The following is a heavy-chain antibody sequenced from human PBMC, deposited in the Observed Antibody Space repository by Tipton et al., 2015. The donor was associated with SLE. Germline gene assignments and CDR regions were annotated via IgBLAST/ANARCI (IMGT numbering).Heavy chain of an antibody. CDR3: ASRASVTSFYCGLAV. CDR2: LIPVISIT. Sequence: QSGAEVKKTGSSVKVSCKASGGTFNSFGFSWVRQAPGQGLEWMGTLIPVISITTYARKFQDRVTITMDESTGAAYMELSGRGFEGWAVYYCASRASVTSFYCGLAVWGQGTTVTVSS. V-gene: IGHV1-69*04. J-gene: IGHJ6*02. D-gene: IGHD4-17*01. CDR1: GGTFNSFG.